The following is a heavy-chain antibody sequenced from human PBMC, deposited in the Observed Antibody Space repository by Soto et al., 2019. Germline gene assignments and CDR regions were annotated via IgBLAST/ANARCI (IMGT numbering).Heavy chain of an antibody. V-gene: IGHV4-61*03. J-gene: IGHJ5*02. D-gene: IGHD6-6*01. CDR2: ISYSGIT. Sequence: PSETLSLTCTVSGGSVSSGSYYWNWIRQPPGKRLEWIGYISYSGITHYSTSLKSRVAIAVDTSKNHFSLKLSSVTAADTAVYYCASWYSSSSYNWFDPWGQGTLVTVSS. CDR1: GGSVSSGSYY. CDR3: ASWYSSSSYNWFDP.